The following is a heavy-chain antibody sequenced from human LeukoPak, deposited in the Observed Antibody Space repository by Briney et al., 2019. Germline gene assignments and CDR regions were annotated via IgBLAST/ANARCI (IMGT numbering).Heavy chain of an antibody. CDR3: ARDVVLDSGSLDY. CDR2: IKGDGTET. CDR1: GFTLKNHW. Sequence: SGGSLRLSCEGSGFTLKNHWMHWVRQAPGKGLVWVSRIKGDGTETSDAHSLKGRFTISRDNAKNTLYLQVNSLRAEDTAVYFCARDVVLDSGSLDYWGQGVLVTVSS. D-gene: IGHD3-10*01. V-gene: IGHV3-74*01. J-gene: IGHJ4*02.